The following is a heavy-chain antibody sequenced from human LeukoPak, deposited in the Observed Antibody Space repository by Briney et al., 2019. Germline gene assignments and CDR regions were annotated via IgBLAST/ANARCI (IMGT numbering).Heavy chain of an antibody. D-gene: IGHD3-16*02. CDR1: GYTFTGYY. V-gene: IGHV1-2*02. Sequence: ASVKVSCKASGYTFTGYYMHWVRQAPEQGLEWMGWINPNSGGTNYAQKFQGRVTMTRDTSISTAYMELSRLRSDDTAVYYCARSYDYVWGSYPYYFDYWGQGTLVTVSS. CDR2: INPNSGGT. J-gene: IGHJ4*02. CDR3: ARSYDYVWGSYPYYFDY.